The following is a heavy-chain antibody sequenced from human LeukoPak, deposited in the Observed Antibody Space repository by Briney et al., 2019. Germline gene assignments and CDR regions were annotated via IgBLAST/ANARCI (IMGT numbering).Heavy chain of an antibody. CDR2: IYYSGST. Sequence: SSETLSLTCTVSGGSISSGGYYWSWIRQHPGKGLEWVGYIYYSGSTYYNPSLKSRVTISVDTSKNQFSLKLSSVTAADTAVYYCARSMIVVVNQLHPFDYWGQGTLVTVSS. D-gene: IGHD3-22*01. CDR1: GGSISSGGYY. CDR3: ARSMIVVVNQLHPFDY. J-gene: IGHJ4*02. V-gene: IGHV4-31*03.